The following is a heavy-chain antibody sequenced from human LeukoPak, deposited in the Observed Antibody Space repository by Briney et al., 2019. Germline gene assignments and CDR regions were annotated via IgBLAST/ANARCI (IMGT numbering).Heavy chain of an antibody. Sequence: GGSLRPSCAASGFTVRSSYMSWVRQAPGKGLEWVSYISSSGSTIYYADSVKGRFTISRDNAKNSLYLQMNSLRAEDTAVYYCAELGITMIGGVWGKGTTVTISS. CDR2: ISSSGSTI. CDR3: AELGITMIGGV. J-gene: IGHJ6*04. V-gene: IGHV3-11*04. CDR1: GFTVRSSY. D-gene: IGHD3-10*02.